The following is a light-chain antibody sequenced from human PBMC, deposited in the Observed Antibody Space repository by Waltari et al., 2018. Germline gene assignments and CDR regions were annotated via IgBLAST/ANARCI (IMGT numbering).Light chain of an antibody. CDR2: GGS. CDR3: QKYNGAPLT. V-gene: IGKV1-27*01. J-gene: IGKJ4*01. CDR1: QDISNY. Sequence: DIQMTQSPSSLSASVGDRVTITCRASQDISNYLAWYQQKPGKVPKLLIYGGSTLQSGDPSRFSGSGAGTHFTLTISSLQPEDVATYYCQKYNGAPLTFGGGTKVEIK.